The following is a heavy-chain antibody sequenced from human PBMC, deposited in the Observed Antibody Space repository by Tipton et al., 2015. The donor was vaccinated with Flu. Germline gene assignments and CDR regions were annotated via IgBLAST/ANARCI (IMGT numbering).Heavy chain of an antibody. Sequence: TLSLTCTVYGGSFSGYYWSWIRQPPGKGLEWIGEINHSGSTNYNPSLKSRVTISVDTSKNQFSLKLSSVTAADTAVYYCAGVQGYYYYYGMDVWGQGTTVTVSS. CDR2: INHSGST. CDR1: GGSFSGYY. D-gene: IGHD4-11*01. J-gene: IGHJ6*02. CDR3: AGVQGYYYYYGMDV. V-gene: IGHV4-34*01.